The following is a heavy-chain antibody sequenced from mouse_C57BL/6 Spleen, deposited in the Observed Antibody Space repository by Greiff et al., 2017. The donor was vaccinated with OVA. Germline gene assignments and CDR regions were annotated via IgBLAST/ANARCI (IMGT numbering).Heavy chain of an antibody. CDR1: GYTFTDYE. J-gene: IGHJ4*01. D-gene: IGHD1-1*01. CDR3: TRRGVVDAMDY. CDR2: IDPETGGT. Sequence: QVQLQQSGAELVRPGASVTLSCKASGYTFTDYEMHWVKQTPVHGLEWIGAIDPETGGTAYNQKFKGKAILTADKSSSTAYMELRSLTSEDSAVYYCTRRGVVDAMDYWGQGTSVTVSS. V-gene: IGHV1-15*01.